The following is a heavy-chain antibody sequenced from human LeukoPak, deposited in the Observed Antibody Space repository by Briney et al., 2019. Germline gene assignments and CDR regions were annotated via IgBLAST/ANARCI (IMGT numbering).Heavy chain of an antibody. CDR3: AKDLRYCASTNCYDGFDY. J-gene: IGHJ4*02. CDR2: ISYDGSNK. CDR1: GFTFSSYA. V-gene: IGHV3-30*04. D-gene: IGHD2-2*01. Sequence: GGSLRLSCAASGFTFSSYAMHWVRQAPGKGLEWVAVISYDGSNKYYADSVKGRFTISRDNSKNTLYLQMNSLRAEDTAVYYCAKDLRYCASTNCYDGFDYWGQGTLVTVSS.